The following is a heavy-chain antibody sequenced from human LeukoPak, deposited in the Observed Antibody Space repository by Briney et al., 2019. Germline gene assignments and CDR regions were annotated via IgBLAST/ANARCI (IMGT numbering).Heavy chain of an antibody. CDR2: IYYSGST. J-gene: IGHJ6*02. CDR1: GGSISSSSYY. Sequence: SETLSLTCTVSGGSISSSSYYWGWIRQPPGKGLEWIGSIYYSGSTYYNPSLKSRVTISVDTSKNQFSLKLSSVTAADTAVYYCARGEYYYDSSGYAYYYGMDVWGQGATVTVSS. D-gene: IGHD3-22*01. V-gene: IGHV4-39*07. CDR3: ARGEYYYDSSGYAYYYGMDV.